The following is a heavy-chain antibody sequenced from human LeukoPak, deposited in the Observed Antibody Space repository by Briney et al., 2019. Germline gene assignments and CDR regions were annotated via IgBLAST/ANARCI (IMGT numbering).Heavy chain of an antibody. Sequence: AASVKVSCKASGYTFTSYDINWVRQATGQGLEWMGWMNPNSGNTGYAQKFQGRVTITRNTSISTAYMELSSLRSDDTAVYYCAREQWVRPVLQMATTHFDYWGQGTLVTVSS. CDR1: GYTFTSYD. CDR3: AREQWVRPVLQMATTHFDY. J-gene: IGHJ4*02. V-gene: IGHV1-8*03. D-gene: IGHD5-24*01. CDR2: MNPNSGNT.